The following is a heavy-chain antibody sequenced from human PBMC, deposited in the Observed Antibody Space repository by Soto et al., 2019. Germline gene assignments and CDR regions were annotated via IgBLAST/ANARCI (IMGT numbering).Heavy chain of an antibody. D-gene: IGHD5-18*01. V-gene: IGHV3-66*04. CDR3: ASHHHRRLQLWYIPFDY. Sequence: PGGSLRLSCAASGFSVSSNYMSWVRQAPGKGLEWVSVIYAGGNTHYADSVEGRFTISRDNSNNMLYLQMNSLRSEDTAVYYCASHHHRRLQLWYIPFDYWGQGTLVTVSS. CDR1: GFSVSSNY. CDR2: IYAGGNT. J-gene: IGHJ4*02.